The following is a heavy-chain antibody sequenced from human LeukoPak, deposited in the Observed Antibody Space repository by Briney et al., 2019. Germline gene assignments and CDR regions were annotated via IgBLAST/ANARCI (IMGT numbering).Heavy chain of an antibody. J-gene: IGHJ2*01. CDR1: GYSINSGYY. Sequence: SETLSLTCAVSGYSINSGYYWGWIRQPPGKGLEFIGSIYHSGTTYYNPSLKSRVTISVDTSNNQFSLKLSSVTAADTAVCYCARGGYSSGWYLFFGLWGRGTLVTVSS. V-gene: IGHV4-38-2*01. CDR2: IYHSGTT. D-gene: IGHD6-19*01. CDR3: ARGGYSSGWYLFFGL.